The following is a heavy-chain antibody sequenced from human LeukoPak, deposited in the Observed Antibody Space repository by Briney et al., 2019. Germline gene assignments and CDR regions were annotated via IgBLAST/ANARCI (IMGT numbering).Heavy chain of an antibody. V-gene: IGHV3-23*01. CDR3: ARDLCWGCFDD. J-gene: IGHJ4*02. Sequence: GGTLRLSCAASGFTFNTYGMTWVRQAPGKGLEWVSAITSSGGSTYYGDSVKGRFTISRDNSRNTLYLQMNSLRVDDAAVYYCARDLCWGCFDDWGQGNLVTVSS. CDR2: ITSSGGST. CDR1: GFTFNTYG. D-gene: IGHD3-10*02.